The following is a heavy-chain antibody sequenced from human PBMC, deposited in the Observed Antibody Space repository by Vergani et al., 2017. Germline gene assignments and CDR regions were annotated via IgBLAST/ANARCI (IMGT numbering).Heavy chain of an antibody. J-gene: IGHJ2*01. CDR1: GRSFSGYY. V-gene: IGHV4-34*01. Sequence: QVQLQQWGAGLLKPSETLSLTCAVYGRSFSGYYWSWIRQPPGKGLEWIGEINHSGSTNYNPSLKSRVTISVDTSKNQFSLKLSSVTAADTAVYYCARGGLGYCSSTSCYPKPRKYWYFDLWGRGTLVTVSS. D-gene: IGHD2-2*01. CDR2: INHSGST. CDR3: ARGGLGYCSSTSCYPKPRKYWYFDL.